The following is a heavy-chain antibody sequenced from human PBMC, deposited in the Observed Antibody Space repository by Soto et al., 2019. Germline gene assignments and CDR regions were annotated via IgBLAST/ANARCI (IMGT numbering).Heavy chain of an antibody. CDR1: GFTFSSYG. D-gene: IGHD6-6*01. CDR2: IWYDGSNK. J-gene: IGHJ4*02. CDR3: ARSFPRLYSSSSDFDY. V-gene: IGHV3-33*01. Sequence: QVQLVESGGGVVQPGRSLRLSCAASGFTFSSYGMHWVRQAPGKGLEWVALIWYDGSNKYYADSVKGRFTISRDNSKNTLYLQMNSLRAEDTAVYYCARSFPRLYSSSSDFDYWGQGTLVTVSS.